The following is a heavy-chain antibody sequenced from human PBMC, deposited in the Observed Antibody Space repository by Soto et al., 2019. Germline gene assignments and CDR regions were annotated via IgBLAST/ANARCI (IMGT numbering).Heavy chain of an antibody. J-gene: IGHJ6*02. CDR3: AREVLYYYDSSGYYYAPYGMDV. CDR2: INSDGSST. V-gene: IGHV3-74*01. D-gene: IGHD3-22*01. Sequence: GGSLRLSCAASGFTFSSYWMHWVRQAPGKGLVWVSRINSDGSSTSYADSVKGRFTISRDNAKNTLYLQMNSLRAEDTAVYYCAREVLYYYDSSGYYYAPYGMDVWGQGTTVTVSS. CDR1: GFTFSSYW.